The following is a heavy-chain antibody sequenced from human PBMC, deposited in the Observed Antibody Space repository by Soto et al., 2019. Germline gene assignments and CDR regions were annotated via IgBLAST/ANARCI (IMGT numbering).Heavy chain of an antibody. J-gene: IGHJ4*02. Sequence: SETLSLTCTVSGGSISSYYWNWIRQPPGKGLEWIGYIYHSGSTYYNPSLKSRVTISVDRSKNQFSLKLSSVTAADTAVYYCARVYGGNLLDYWGQGTLVTVSS. D-gene: IGHD4-17*01. CDR3: ARVYGGNLLDY. V-gene: IGHV4-59*12. CDR1: GGSISSYY. CDR2: IYHSGST.